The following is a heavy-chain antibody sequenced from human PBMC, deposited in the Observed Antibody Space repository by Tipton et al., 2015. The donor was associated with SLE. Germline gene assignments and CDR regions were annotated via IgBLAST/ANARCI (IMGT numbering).Heavy chain of an antibody. CDR2: IYHSGSI. J-gene: IGHJ1*01. Sequence: LRLSCTVSGYSISGGYYWGWIRQPPGKGLEWIGTIYHSGSIYYNPSLKSRVTISVDTSKNQFSLKLNSVTAADTAVYYCAVGYCRSVSCQREYFQHWGQGTLVTVSS. CDR3: AVGYCRSVSCQREYFQH. CDR1: GYSISGGYY. V-gene: IGHV4-38-2*02. D-gene: IGHD2-2*01.